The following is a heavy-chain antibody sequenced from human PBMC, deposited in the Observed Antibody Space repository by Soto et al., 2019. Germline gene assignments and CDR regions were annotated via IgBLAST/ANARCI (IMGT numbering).Heavy chain of an antibody. Sequence: SETLSLTCSVSGVSVSSGGYCLSWIRQPPGKGLEWIGYFYYRGRTSYNPSLKSRVSISMDTSKNQFSLNLDSVTAADTAVYFCARDFAYFDSWGQGTLVTVSS. CDR1: GVSVSSGGYC. CDR3: ARDFAYFDS. J-gene: IGHJ4*02. D-gene: IGHD3-3*01. V-gene: IGHV4-61*08. CDR2: FYYRGRT.